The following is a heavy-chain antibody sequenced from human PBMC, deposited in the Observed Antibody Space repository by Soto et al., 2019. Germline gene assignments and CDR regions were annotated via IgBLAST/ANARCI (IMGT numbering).Heavy chain of an antibody. CDR3: AYGSSSAWIDY. CDR2: AYFSGGNT. CDR1: GDSMRGYHFY. Sequence: LTCSVSGDSMRGYHFYWGWIRQAPGKGLEWIGSAYFSGGNTYYSPSLKSRVSISVDTSKNEFSLRLTSLTAADTAVYFCAYGSSSAWIDYWGQGTLVTVSS. J-gene: IGHJ4*02. V-gene: IGHV4-39*01. D-gene: IGHD6-25*01.